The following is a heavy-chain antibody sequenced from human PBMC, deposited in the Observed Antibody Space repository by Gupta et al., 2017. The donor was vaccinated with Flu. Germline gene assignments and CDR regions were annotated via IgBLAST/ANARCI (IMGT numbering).Heavy chain of an antibody. CDR1: AFTFSDYY. CDR3: ARAAGYSSGWFDY. D-gene: IGHD6-19*01. J-gene: IGHJ5*01. V-gene: IGHV3-11*01. Sequence: QVQLVESGGGLVKPGGSLRLSCAASAFTFSDYYMSWLRQAPGKGLEWISHISSSGSNIHYADSVKGRFTISRDNAKKSLYLQMNSLRDEDTAVYYCARAAGYSSGWFDYWGQGTLVTVSS. CDR2: ISSSGSNI.